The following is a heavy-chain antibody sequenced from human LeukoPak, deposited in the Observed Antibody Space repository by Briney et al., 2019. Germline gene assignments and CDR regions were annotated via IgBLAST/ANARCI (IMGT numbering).Heavy chain of an antibody. J-gene: IGHJ1*01. CDR1: GFTFSSYS. CDR2: ISSSSSTI. V-gene: IGHV3-48*01. CDR3: ARDKHYYDSSGYFHKEYFQH. D-gene: IGHD3-22*01. Sequence: GSLRLSCAASGFTFSSYSMNWVRQAPGKGREWVSYISSSSSTIYYADSVKGRFTISRDNAKNSLYLQMNSLRAEDTAVYYCARDKHYYDSSGYFHKEYFQHWGQGTLVTVSS.